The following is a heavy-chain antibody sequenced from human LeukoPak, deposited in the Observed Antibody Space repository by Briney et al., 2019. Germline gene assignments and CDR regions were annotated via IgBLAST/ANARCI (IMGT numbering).Heavy chain of an antibody. CDR2: ISYDGSNK. J-gene: IGHJ4*02. CDR3: AKEVDYDLWSGDYGY. CDR1: GFTFSSYA. V-gene: IGHV3-30-3*01. Sequence: GGSLRLSCAASGFTFSSYAMHWVRQAPGKGLEWVAVISYDGSNKYYADSVKGRFTISRDNSKNTLNLQMYSLRAEDTAVYYCAKEVDYDLWSGDYGYWGQGTLVTVSS. D-gene: IGHD3-3*01.